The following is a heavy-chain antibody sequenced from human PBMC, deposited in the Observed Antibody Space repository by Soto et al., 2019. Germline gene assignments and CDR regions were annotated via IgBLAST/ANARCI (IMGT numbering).Heavy chain of an antibody. V-gene: IGHV1-18*04. CDR3: ARGSYPPRAPHFYCGMDV. J-gene: IGHJ6*02. CDR1: GYTFTSYG. D-gene: IGHD1-26*01. Sequence: ASVKVSCKASGYTFTSYGISWVRQAPGQGLEWMGWISAYNGNTNYAQKLQGRVTMTTDTSTSTAYMELRSLRSDDTAVYYCARGSYPPRAPHFYCGMDVWGQGTTVTVSS. CDR2: ISAYNGNT.